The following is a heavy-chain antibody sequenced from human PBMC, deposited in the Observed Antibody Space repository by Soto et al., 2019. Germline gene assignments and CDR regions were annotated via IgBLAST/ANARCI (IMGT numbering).Heavy chain of an antibody. CDR2: ISAYNGNT. J-gene: IGHJ4*02. V-gene: IGHV1-18*01. CDR1: GYTLTRYG. CDR3: ARESNYYGSGSYFDY. Sequence: ASVKVSCKASGYTLTRYGFSWVRQAPGQGLEWMGWISAYNGNTNYAQKFQDRVTMTKDTSTATAYMELRSLRSDDTAVYYCARESNYYGSGSYFDYWGQGTLVTVSS. D-gene: IGHD3-10*01.